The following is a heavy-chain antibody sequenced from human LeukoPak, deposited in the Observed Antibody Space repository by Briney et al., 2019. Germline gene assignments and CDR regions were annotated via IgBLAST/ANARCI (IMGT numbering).Heavy chain of an antibody. V-gene: IGHV3-74*01. D-gene: IGHD3-22*01. Sequence: GGSLRLSCAASGFTFSSYWMHWVRHAPGKGLVWVSRINVDGRTTNYVDSVKGRFTISRDNAKNTLYLQMNSLRAEDTAVYYCARDSTPYYGSSGYYLDYWGQGALVTVSS. CDR1: GFTFSSYW. J-gene: IGHJ4*02. CDR2: INVDGRTT. CDR3: ARDSTPYYGSSGYYLDY.